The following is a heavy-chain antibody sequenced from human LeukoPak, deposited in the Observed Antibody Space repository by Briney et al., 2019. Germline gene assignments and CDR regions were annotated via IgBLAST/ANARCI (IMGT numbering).Heavy chain of an antibody. D-gene: IGHD3-3*01. CDR3: AKHSYDFWSACPL. Sequence: GSLRLFCAASGFTLSSLVMSRGRQAPGKGLEWGSAISGSGGTTYYADSVKGRFTISRDNSKNTLYLQMNSLRAEDTAVYYCAKHSYDFWSACPLWGQGTLVTVSS. J-gene: IGHJ4*02. CDR2: ISGSGGTT. V-gene: IGHV3-23*01. CDR1: GFTLSSLV.